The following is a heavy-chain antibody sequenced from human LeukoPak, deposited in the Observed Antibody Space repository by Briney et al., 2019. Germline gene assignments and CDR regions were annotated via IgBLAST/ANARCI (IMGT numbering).Heavy chain of an antibody. J-gene: IGHJ4*02. CDR1: GGSFSGYY. Sequence: SETLSLTCAVYGGSFSGYYWSWIRQPPGKGLEWIGEINHSGSTNYNPSLKSRVTISVDMSKNQFSLKLSSVTAADTAVYYCARERSYGSGSYRYWGQGTLVTVSS. V-gene: IGHV4-34*01. CDR3: ARERSYGSGSYRY. D-gene: IGHD3-10*01. CDR2: INHSGST.